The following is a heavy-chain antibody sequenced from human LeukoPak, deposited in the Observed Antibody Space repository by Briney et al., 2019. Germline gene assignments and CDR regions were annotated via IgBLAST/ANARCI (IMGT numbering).Heavy chain of an antibody. CDR2: TSYSGST. D-gene: IGHD1-26*01. CDR1: GGSISNSY. Sequence: PSETLSLTCTVSGGSISNSYWSWVRQPPGKGLEWIGYTSYSGSTNYNPSLKSRVTMSVDTSTDQFSLRLISVTAADTAVYYCARTVSGDYYGMDFWGQGTTVTVSS. V-gene: IGHV4-59*08. J-gene: IGHJ6*02. CDR3: ARTVSGDYYGMDF.